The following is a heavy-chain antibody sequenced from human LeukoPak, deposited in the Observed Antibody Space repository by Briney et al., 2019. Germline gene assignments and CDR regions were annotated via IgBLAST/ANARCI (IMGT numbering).Heavy chain of an antibody. J-gene: IGHJ4*02. D-gene: IGHD3-22*01. CDR1: GFTFSSYG. V-gene: IGHV3-30*18. CDR2: ISYDGSNK. CDR3: AKEYGSSGYYNDY. Sequence: GGSLRLSCAASGFTFSSYGMHWVRQAPGKGLEWVAVISYDGSNKYYADSVKGRFTISRDNSKNTLYLQMNSLRAEDTAVYYCAKEYGSSGYYNDYWGQGILVTVSS.